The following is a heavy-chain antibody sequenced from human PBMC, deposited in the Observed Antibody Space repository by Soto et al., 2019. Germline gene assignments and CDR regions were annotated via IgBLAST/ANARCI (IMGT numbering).Heavy chain of an antibody. CDR2: INHSGST. J-gene: IGHJ6*03. Sequence: SETLSLTCAVYGGSFSGYYWSWIRQPPGKGLEWIGEINHSGSTNYNPSLKSRVTISVDTSKNQFSLKLSSVTAADTAVYYCARVCIPRVVVPAARRLYPPYYMDVWGKGTTVTVSS. CDR3: ARVCIPRVVVPAARRLYPPYYMDV. V-gene: IGHV4-34*01. D-gene: IGHD2-2*01. CDR1: GGSFSGYY.